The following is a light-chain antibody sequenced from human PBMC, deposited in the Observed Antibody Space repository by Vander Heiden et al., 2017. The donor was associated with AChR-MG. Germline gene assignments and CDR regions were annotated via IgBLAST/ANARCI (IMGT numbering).Light chain of an antibody. CDR3: QTDDSSLSGSGWV. Sequence: QSVLAQPPSVSGAPGQWVTIPCTGTTSHIGAGYDVHWYQQLPGTAPTLLIYDNTSRPSGVPDRFSGSKSGTSASLAITGLQAEDEADYYCQTDDSSLSGSGWVFGGGTRLTVL. V-gene: IGLV1-40*01. CDR1: TSHIGAGYD. J-gene: IGLJ3*02. CDR2: DNT.